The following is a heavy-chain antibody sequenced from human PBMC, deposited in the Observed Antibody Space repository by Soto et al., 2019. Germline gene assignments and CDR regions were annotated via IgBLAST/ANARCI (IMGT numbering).Heavy chain of an antibody. D-gene: IGHD1-1*01. CDR1: GFTFSSYG. J-gene: IGHJ5*02. CDR2: IWYDGSNK. Sequence: QVQLVESGGGVVQPGRSLRLSCAASGFTFSSYGMHWVRQAPGKGLEWVAVIWYDGSNKYYADSVKGRFTISRDNCMNMLDLQMNSRRAQDTAMYCRARHGLGALAPTLAPWRQGTLVTVSS. CDR3: ARHGLGALAPTLAP. V-gene: IGHV3-33*01.